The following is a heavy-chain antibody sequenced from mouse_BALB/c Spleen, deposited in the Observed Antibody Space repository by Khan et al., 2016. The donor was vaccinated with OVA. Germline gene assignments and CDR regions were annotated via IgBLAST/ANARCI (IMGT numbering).Heavy chain of an antibody. CDR1: GFSLTAYG. V-gene: IGHV2-9*02. D-gene: IGHD2-4*01. CDR2: IWAGGST. CDR3: ARTWVITKDGFDY. Sequence: QVQLQQPGPGLVAPSQSLSITCTVSGFSLTAYGVHWVRQPPGKGLEWLGIIWAGGSTNYNSALMSRLSISNGNSKSQIFLKMNSLRIDDTALSYCARTWVITKDGFDYWGQGTPLTVSS. J-gene: IGHJ2*01.